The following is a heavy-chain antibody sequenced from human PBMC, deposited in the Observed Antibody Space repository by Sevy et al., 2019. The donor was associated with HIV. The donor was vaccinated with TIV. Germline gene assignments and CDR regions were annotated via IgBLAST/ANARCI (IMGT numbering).Heavy chain of an antibody. J-gene: IGHJ3*02. CDR3: ARAAAGAYDAFDI. CDR1: GYTFSVYD. D-gene: IGHD6-13*01. Sequence: ASVKVSCKASGYTFSVYDINWVRQVTGQGLEWMGWLNPSSSNTGYAENFQGRVTVTMDSSTSTGYMGMSSLRFEDTAVYYCARAAAGAYDAFDIWGQGTLVTVSS. V-gene: IGHV1-8*03. CDR2: LNPSSSNT.